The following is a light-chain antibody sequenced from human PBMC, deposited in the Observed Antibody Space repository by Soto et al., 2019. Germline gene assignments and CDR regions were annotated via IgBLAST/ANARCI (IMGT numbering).Light chain of an antibody. CDR1: QSLRSS. Sequence: ETMMTQSPDTLSVSLGERATLSCRASQSLRSSLAWYQQKPDQAPRLLIYDASTRATVIPARFSGSGSGTDFTLTISGLQSEDFAVYYCQQYNNWPQTFGQGTKVEIK. CDR3: QQYNNWPQT. CDR2: DAS. J-gene: IGKJ1*01. V-gene: IGKV3-15*01.